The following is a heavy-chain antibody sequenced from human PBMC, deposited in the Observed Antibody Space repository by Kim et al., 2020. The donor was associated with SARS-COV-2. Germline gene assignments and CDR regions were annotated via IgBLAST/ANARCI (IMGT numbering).Heavy chain of an antibody. D-gene: IGHD2-15*01. V-gene: IGHV3-7*03. J-gene: IGHJ6*02. CDR3: ARGPTTLDV. CDR2: GSGK. Sequence: GSGKCYLNSVKGRFTISRDNAKNSLYLQMNSLRAEDTAVYYCARGPTTLDVWGQGTTVTVSS.